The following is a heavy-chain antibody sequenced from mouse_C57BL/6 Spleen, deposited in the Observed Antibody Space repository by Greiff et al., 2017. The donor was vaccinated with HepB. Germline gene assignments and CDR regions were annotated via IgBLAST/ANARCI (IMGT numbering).Heavy chain of an antibody. V-gene: IGHV1-19*01. CDR3: ARERTTRDYFDY. D-gene: IGHD1-1*01. Sequence: VQLQQSGPVLVKPGASVKMSCKASGYTFTDYYMNWVKQSHGKSLEWIGVINPYNGGTSYNQKFKGKATLTVDKSSSTAYMELNSLTSEDSAVYYCARERTTRDYFDYWGQGTTLTVSS. J-gene: IGHJ2*01. CDR2: INPYNGGT. CDR1: GYTFTDYY.